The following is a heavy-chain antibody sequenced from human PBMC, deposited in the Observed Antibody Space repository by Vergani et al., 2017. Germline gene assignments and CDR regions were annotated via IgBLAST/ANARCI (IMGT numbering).Heavy chain of an antibody. D-gene: IGHD5-12*01. J-gene: IGHJ4*02. CDR1: GFSFPGYA. Sequence: EVQLLESGGGLVQPGGSLRLSCEASGFSFPGYAMSWVHQAPGKGLEWVSSVSGSSATPYYADSVKGRFIISRDNSKNTLHLQMNSLRADDTAVYYCTKGSRGYTGYFFDYWGQGTLATVSS. V-gene: IGHV3-23*01. CDR2: VSGSSATP. CDR3: TKGSRGYTGYFFDY.